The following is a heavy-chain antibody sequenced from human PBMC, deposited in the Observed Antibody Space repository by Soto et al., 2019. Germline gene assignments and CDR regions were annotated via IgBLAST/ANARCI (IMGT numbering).Heavy chain of an antibody. CDR2: IIPIFGTA. CDR1: GGTFSSYA. D-gene: IGHD2-2*01. Sequence: QVQLVQSGAEVKKPGSSVKVSCKASGGTFSSYAISWVRQAPGQGLEWMGGIIPIFGTANYAQKFQGRVTITADESTSTAYMELSSLRSEDTAVYYCARVGEYCSSTSCSYYFDYWGQGTLVTVSS. CDR3: ARVGEYCSSTSCSYYFDY. V-gene: IGHV1-69*01. J-gene: IGHJ4*02.